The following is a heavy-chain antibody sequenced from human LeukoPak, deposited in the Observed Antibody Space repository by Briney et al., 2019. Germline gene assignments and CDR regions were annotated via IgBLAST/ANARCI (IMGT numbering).Heavy chain of an antibody. D-gene: IGHD2-2*01. V-gene: IGHV4-38-2*01. Sequence: SETLSLTCAVSGYSISSDYYWGWIRQPPGKGLEWIGSIYHSGNTYYNPSLKSRVTISVDTSKNQFSLKLSSVTAADTAVYYCACLPYCSSTRCYDYYYYMDVWGKGTTVTVSS. CDR3: ACLPYCSSTRCYDYYYYMDV. CDR2: IYHSGNT. J-gene: IGHJ6*03. CDR1: GYSISSDYY.